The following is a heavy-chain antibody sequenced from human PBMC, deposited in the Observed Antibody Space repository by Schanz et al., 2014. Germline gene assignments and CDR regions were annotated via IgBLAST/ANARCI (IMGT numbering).Heavy chain of an antibody. CDR3: ARPALWFGDNCFDP. J-gene: IGHJ5*02. V-gene: IGHV3-74*01. D-gene: IGHD3-10*01. CDR1: GFTFSSYC. CDR2: IKSDGSST. Sequence: EVQLVESGGGLVQPGGSLRLSCAASGFTFSSYCMHWVRQVPGKGLVWVSRIKSDGSSTSYADSVKGRFTISRDNAKNTLYLQMNSLRAEDTAVYYCARPALWFGDNCFDPWGQGTLXTVSS.